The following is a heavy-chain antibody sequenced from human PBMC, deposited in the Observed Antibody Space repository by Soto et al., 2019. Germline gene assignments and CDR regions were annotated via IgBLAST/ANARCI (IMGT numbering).Heavy chain of an antibody. CDR1: GFTFSNYG. Sequence: ESGGGVVQPGRSLRLSCAGSGFTFSNYGLHWVRQAPGKGLEWVAVISYDGSHKFYADSVKGRFTISRDNSNNMLYLQMDRLRAEDTAVYYWAKDGAPRYCGRSSCHPSDDYCCQG. CDR3: AKDGAPRYCGRSSCHPSDDY. J-gene: IGHJ4*02. CDR2: ISYDGSHK. V-gene: IGHV3-30*18. D-gene: IGHD2-15*01.